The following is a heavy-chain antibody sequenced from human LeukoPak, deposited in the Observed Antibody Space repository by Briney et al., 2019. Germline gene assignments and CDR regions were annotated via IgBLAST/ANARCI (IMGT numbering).Heavy chain of an antibody. CDR1: GFTFSTYE. J-gene: IGHJ4*02. CDR3: ATLAPAPPDF. CDR2: IKPDGSKT. V-gene: IGHV3-7*01. D-gene: IGHD2-2*01. Sequence: PGGSLRLSCVGSGFTFSTYEMTWVRQAPGKGLEWVANIKPDGSKTNYVDSVKGRFTISRDNAKNSLYLQMNSLRAEDTAMYYCATLAPAPPDFWGQGTLVTVSS.